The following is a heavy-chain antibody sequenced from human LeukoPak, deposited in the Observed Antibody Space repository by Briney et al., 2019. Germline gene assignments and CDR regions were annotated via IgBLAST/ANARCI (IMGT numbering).Heavy chain of an antibody. CDR3: ARGNVLRFLDWFTPSYYYYYMDV. J-gene: IGHJ6*03. D-gene: IGHD3-3*01. V-gene: IGHV1-8*01. CDR2: MNPNSGNT. Sequence: VASVKVSCKASVYTFTSYDINWVRQATGQGLEWMGWMNPNSGNTGYAQKFQGRVTMTRNTSISTAYMELSSLRSEDTAVYYCARGNVLRFLDWFTPSYYYYYMDVWGKGTTVTVSS. CDR1: VYTFTSYD.